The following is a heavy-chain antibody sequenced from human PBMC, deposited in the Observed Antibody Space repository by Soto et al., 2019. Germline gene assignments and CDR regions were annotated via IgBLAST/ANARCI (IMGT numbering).Heavy chain of an antibody. CDR1: GFTVSSNY. Sequence: EVQLVETGGGLIQPGGSLRLSCAASGFTVSSNYMSWVRQAPGKGLGWVSVIYSGGSTYYADSEKGRFTISRDNSKNTLYLQMNSPRAEDTAVYYWARGRRIAARPLDYWGQGTLVTVSS. V-gene: IGHV3-53*02. CDR2: IYSGGST. CDR3: ARGRRIAARPLDY. J-gene: IGHJ4*02. D-gene: IGHD6-6*01.